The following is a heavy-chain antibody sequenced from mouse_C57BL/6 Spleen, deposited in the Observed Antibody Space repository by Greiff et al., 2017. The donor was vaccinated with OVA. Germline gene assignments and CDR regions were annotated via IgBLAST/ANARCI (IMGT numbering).Heavy chain of an antibody. V-gene: IGHV5-17*01. Sequence: EVHLVESGGGLVKPGGSLKLSCAASGFTFSDYGMHWVRQAPEKGLEWVAYISSGSSTIYYADTVKGRFTISRDNAKNTLFLQMTSLRSEDTAMYYCARTLDGYYAMDYWGQGTSVTVSS. D-gene: IGHD2-3*01. CDR1: GFTFSDYG. J-gene: IGHJ4*01. CDR3: ARTLDGYYAMDY. CDR2: ISSGSSTI.